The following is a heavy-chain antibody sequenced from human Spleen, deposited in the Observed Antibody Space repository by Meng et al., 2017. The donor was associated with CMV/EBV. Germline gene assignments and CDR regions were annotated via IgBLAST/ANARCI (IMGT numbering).Heavy chain of an antibody. D-gene: IGHD2-2*01. Sequence: SVKVSCKASGGTFSSYSITWIRQAPGQGLEWMGRIIPIIGTGNHAQKFQGRVTITADKSTSTAYLELSSLTSEDTAVYYCARGQLPAYYFHLWGRGTLVTVSS. CDR3: ARGQLPAYYFHL. CDR2: IIPIIGTG. V-gene: IGHV1-69*08. CDR1: GGTFSSYS. J-gene: IGHJ4*02.